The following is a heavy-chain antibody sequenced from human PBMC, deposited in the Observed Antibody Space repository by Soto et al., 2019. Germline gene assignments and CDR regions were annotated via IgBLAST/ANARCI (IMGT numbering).Heavy chain of an antibody. J-gene: IGHJ3*02. Sequence: GGSLRLSCAVSGFSFSGYGMHWFRQAPGKGLEWVAILWSDGSSKYYIDSVKGRFTISRDNSKNRVYLEMNSLRVEDTAVYYCARDFYFGSGTGCPDIWGQGTMVTVSS. CDR1: GFSFSGYG. CDR3: ARDFYFGSGTGCPDI. V-gene: IGHV3-33*01. D-gene: IGHD3-10*01. CDR2: LWSDGSSK.